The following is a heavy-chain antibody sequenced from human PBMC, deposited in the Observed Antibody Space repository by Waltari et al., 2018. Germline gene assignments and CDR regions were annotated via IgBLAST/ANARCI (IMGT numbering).Heavy chain of an antibody. CDR1: GGSISSSSYY. D-gene: IGHD4-17*01. V-gene: IGHV4-39*07. CDR3: ARDIPGGYGDYV. CDR2: IYYSGST. Sequence: QLQLQESGPGLVKPSATLSLTCTVSGGSISSSSYYWGWIRQPPGKGLEWIGSIYYSGSTYYNPSLKSRVTISVDTSKNQFSLKLSSVTAADTAVYYCARDIPGGYGDYVWGQGTLVTVSS. J-gene: IGHJ4*02.